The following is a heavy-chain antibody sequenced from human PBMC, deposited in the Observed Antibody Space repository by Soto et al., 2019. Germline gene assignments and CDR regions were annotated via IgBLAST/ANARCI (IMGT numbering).Heavy chain of an antibody. CDR2: IYYSGST. CDR3: ARVTRVRGVIIYYYYYGMDV. D-gene: IGHD3-10*01. J-gene: IGHJ6*02. Sequence: PSETLSLTCTVSGGSISSGDYYWSWLRQPPGKGLEWIGYIYYSGSTYYNPSLKSRVTISVDTSKNQFSLKLSSVTAADTAVYYCARVTRVRGVIIYYYYYGMDVWGQGTTVTVSS. V-gene: IGHV4-30-4*01. CDR1: GGSISSGDYY.